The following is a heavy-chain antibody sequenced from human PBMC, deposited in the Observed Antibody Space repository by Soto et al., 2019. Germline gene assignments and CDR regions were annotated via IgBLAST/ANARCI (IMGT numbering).Heavy chain of an antibody. V-gene: IGHV3-33*01. D-gene: IGHD3-22*01. CDR1: GFSFSSYD. CDR3: ARDTPRSSGFDY. J-gene: IGHJ4*02. Sequence: AGGSLTLSCAASGFSFSSYDMHWVRQAPGKGLEWVAIIWYDGSNKYYADSVKGRFTISRDNSKNTLYLQMNSLRVEDTAVYYCARDTPRSSGFDYWGQGILVTVSS. CDR2: IWYDGSNK.